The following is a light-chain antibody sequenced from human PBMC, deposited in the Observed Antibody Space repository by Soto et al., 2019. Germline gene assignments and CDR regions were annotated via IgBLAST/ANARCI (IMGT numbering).Light chain of an antibody. CDR2: DAS. Sequence: EIVLTQSPGALSLSLGERATLSCRASQSVKSSYLAWYRQKPGQTPRLLIYDASTRATGIPDRFRGSGSGTDFTLTISGLEPEDFAVYSCQQYASSPQTFGQGTKVEF. CDR3: QQYASSPQT. CDR1: QSVKSSY. V-gene: IGKV3-20*01. J-gene: IGKJ1*01.